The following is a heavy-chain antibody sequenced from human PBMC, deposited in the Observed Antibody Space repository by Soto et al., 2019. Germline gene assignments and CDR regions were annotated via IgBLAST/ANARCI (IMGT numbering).Heavy chain of an antibody. CDR2: ISGSGGST. D-gene: IGHD3-10*01. CDR1: GFTFSSYA. V-gene: IGHV3-23*01. J-gene: IGHJ3*02. Sequence: GESLKISCAASGFTFSSYAMSWVRQAPGKGLEWVSAISGSGGSTYYADSVKGRFTISRDNSKNTLYLQMNSLRAEDTAVYYCAKDSYYGSGSYPNDAFDIWGQGTMVTVSS. CDR3: AKDSYYGSGSYPNDAFDI.